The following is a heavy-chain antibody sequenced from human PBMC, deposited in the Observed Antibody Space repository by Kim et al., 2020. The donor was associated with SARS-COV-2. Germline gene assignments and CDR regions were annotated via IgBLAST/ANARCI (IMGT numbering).Heavy chain of an antibody. CDR2: ISGSGGST. J-gene: IGHJ5*02. V-gene: IGHV3-23*01. Sequence: GGSLRLSCAASGFTFSSYAMSWVRQAPGKGLEWVSAISGSGGSTYYADSVKGRFTISRDNSKNTLYLQMNSLRAEDTAVYYCAKVKDAVVAATPHWFDPWGQGTLVTVSS. CDR3: AKVKDAVVAATPHWFDP. D-gene: IGHD2-15*01. CDR1: GFTFSSYA.